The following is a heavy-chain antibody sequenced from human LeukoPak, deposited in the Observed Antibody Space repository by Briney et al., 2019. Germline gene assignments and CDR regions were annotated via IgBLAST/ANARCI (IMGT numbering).Heavy chain of an antibody. Sequence: GASVKVSCTASGYTSTSYDINWVRQATGQGLEWMGWMNPNSGNTGYAQKFQGRVTMTRNTSISTAYMELSSLRSEDTAVYYCARVEYYYDSSGYYHGDYWGQGTLVTVSS. V-gene: IGHV1-8*01. D-gene: IGHD3-22*01. CDR2: MNPNSGNT. CDR3: ARVEYYYDSSGYYHGDY. J-gene: IGHJ4*02. CDR1: GYTSTSYD.